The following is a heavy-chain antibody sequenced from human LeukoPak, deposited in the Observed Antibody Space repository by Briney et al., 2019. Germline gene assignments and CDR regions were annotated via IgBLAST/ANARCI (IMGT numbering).Heavy chain of an antibody. CDR2: IHYRGNT. Sequence: SETLSLTCTVSGGSISNYYWNWIRQPPGKGLEWIGYIHYRGNTNYNPSLKSRLTLSVDTSKNQFSLKLSSVTAADTAFYYCAGGGLITTIDYWGQGTLVTVSS. V-gene: IGHV4-59*01. J-gene: IGHJ4*02. CDR1: GGSISNYY. CDR3: AGGGLITTIDY. D-gene: IGHD3-22*01.